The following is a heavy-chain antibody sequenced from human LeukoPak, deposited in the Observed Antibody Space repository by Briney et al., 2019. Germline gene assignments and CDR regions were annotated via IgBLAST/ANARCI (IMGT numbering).Heavy chain of an antibody. CDR2: IYWDDDK. Sequence: ESGPTLVKPTQTLTLTCTFSGFSLSTSGVGVAWIRQPPGKALEWLALIYWDDDKRYSPSLKSRITITKDTSKNQVVHTMTNMDPVDTATYYCAHYDYGDSPTVDYFDYWGQGTLVTVSS. CDR1: GFSLSTSGVG. D-gene: IGHD4-17*01. CDR3: AHYDYGDSPTVDYFDY. V-gene: IGHV2-5*02. J-gene: IGHJ4*02.